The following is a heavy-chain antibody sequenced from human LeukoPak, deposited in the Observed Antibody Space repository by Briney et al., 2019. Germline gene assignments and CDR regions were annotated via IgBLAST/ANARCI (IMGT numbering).Heavy chain of an antibody. V-gene: IGHV6-1*01. CDR3: ARGKYTSFDI. D-gene: IGHD6-6*01. Sequence: SQTLSLTCAISGDTIFTNNVAWNWIRQSPSRGLEWQGRKYYSSKWSFYYAVSVKSRININADTSKNQFSLQLSSETSEDTAVYYCARGKYTSFDIWGQETVDTVSS. CDR2: KYYSSKWSF. J-gene: IGHJ4*02. CDR1: GDTIFTNNVA.